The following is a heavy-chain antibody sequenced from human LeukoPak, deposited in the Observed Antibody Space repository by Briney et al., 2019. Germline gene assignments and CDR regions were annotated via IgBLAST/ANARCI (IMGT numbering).Heavy chain of an antibody. CDR2: IDPRDSYT. CDR3: ARHPPKAAAPS. CDR1: RYSFTSYW. V-gene: IGHV5-10-1*01. D-gene: IGHD6-13*01. Sequence: GESLKISCNGSRYSFTSYWISWVRQMPGKGLDWMGRIDPRDSYTTYSPSFQCPVTIPADRSISTAYLQWSSLKASDTAMYYCARHPPKAAAPSWGQGKLVTVSS. J-gene: IGHJ4*02.